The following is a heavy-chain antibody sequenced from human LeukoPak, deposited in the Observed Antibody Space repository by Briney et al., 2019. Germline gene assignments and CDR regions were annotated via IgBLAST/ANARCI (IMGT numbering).Heavy chain of an antibody. CDR2: VKSKADDGTT. Sequence: RSGGSLRLSCEASGFSFTNTWMSWVRQAPGKGLEWVGRVKSKADDGTTDYAAPVQGRFTISRDDSKNTLPLQMNSLKTEDTAVYYCATEGGSGSYYGDDAFDMWGQGTMVTVSS. J-gene: IGHJ3*02. V-gene: IGHV3-15*01. D-gene: IGHD3-10*01. CDR1: GFSFTNTW. CDR3: ATEGGSGSYYGDDAFDM.